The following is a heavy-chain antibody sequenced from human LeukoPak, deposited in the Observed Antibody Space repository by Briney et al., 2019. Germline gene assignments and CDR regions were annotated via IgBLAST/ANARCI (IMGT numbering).Heavy chain of an antibody. V-gene: IGHV4-59*12. CDR3: ARGGHRGAGSYRSNY. D-gene: IGHD3-10*01. CDR1: GGSISSYY. CDR2: IYYSGST. J-gene: IGHJ4*02. Sequence: SETLSLTCTVSGGSISSYYWSWIRQPPGKGLEWIGYIYYSGSTNYNPSLKSRVTISVGTSKNQFSLKLSSVTAADTAVYYCARGGHRGAGSYRSNYWGQGTLVTVSS.